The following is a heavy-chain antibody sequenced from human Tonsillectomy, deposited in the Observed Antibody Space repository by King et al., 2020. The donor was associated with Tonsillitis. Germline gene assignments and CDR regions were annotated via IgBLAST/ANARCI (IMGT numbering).Heavy chain of an antibody. V-gene: IGHV1-2*02. D-gene: IGHD6-19*01. Sequence: VQLVESGAEVKKPGASVKVSCKASGYTFTGYHMHLVRQAPGQRLEWVGVINPNSGATKYAQKFQGRVTMTRDTSISTAYMELSRLRSDDTAVYYCASGIAVAVYYFDYWGQGTLVTVSS. CDR3: ASGIAVAVYYFDY. CDR1: GYTFTGYH. CDR2: INPNSGAT. J-gene: IGHJ4*02.